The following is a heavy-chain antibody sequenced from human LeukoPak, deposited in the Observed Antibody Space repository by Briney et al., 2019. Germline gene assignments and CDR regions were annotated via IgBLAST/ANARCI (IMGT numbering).Heavy chain of an antibody. Sequence: ASVKVSCKASGYTFTSYYMHWVRQAPGQGLEWMGIINPSGGSTSYAQKFQGRVTMTRDMSTSTVYMELSSLRSDDTAVYYCARDKSLVGATQPFDYWSQGTLVTVSS. D-gene: IGHD1-26*01. CDR3: ARDKSLVGATQPFDY. V-gene: IGHV1-46*01. CDR1: GYTFTSYY. CDR2: INPSGGST. J-gene: IGHJ4*02.